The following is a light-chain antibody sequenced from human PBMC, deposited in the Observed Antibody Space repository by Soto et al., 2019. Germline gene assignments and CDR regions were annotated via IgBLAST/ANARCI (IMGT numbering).Light chain of an antibody. CDR1: SSNIGSNT. J-gene: IGLJ1*01. V-gene: IGLV1-44*01. Sequence: QSVLTQPPSASGTPGQRVTISCSGSSSNIGSNTVNWYQQLPGTAPKLLIYSNNQRPSGVPDRFSGSKSGTSASLAISGLQSEDEADYYCAAWDDSLNVYVFGTRTKLTVL. CDR2: SNN. CDR3: AAWDDSLNVYV.